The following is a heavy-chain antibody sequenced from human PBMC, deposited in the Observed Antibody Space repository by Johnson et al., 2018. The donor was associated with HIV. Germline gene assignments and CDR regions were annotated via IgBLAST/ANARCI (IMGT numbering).Heavy chain of an antibody. Sequence: VQLVESGGGVVRPGGSLRLSCAAPGFTFDDYGMSWVRQAPGKGLEWVSAISGSGGSTYYADSVKGRFTISRDNSKNTVYLKMNRLRPYDTDVYYCAKSGGHCIGGMCYDAFDIWGQGTMVTVSS. CDR2: ISGSGGST. CDR3: AKSGGHCIGGMCYDAFDI. V-gene: IGHV3-23*04. D-gene: IGHD2-15*01. J-gene: IGHJ3*02. CDR1: GFTFDDYG.